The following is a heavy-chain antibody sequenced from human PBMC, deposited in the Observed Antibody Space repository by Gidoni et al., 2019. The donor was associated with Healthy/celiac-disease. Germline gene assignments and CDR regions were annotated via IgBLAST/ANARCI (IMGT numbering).Heavy chain of an antibody. V-gene: IGHV3-23*01. CDR2: ISGSGGSK. CDR3: AKEGPIRAPFLDYGDSLDY. J-gene: IGHJ4*02. Sequence: EVQLLESGGGLVQPGGSLRLSCACSGFTFSSYAMSWVRQAPGKGLEWVSAISGSGGSKYYAGSVKGRFTISRDSSKNTLYLQMNSLRAEDTAVYYCAKEGPIRAPFLDYGDSLDYWGQGTLVTVSS. D-gene: IGHD4-17*01. CDR1: GFTFSSYA.